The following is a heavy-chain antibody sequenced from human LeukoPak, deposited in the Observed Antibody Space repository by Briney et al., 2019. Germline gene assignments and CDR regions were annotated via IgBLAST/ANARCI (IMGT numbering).Heavy chain of an antibody. CDR3: ARLHQYYYGSGAIRDAFDI. J-gene: IGHJ3*02. CDR2: INHSGST. V-gene: IGHV4-34*01. CDR1: GGSFSGYY. D-gene: IGHD3-10*01. Sequence: PSETLSLTCAVYGGSFSGYYWSWIRQPPGKGLEWIGEINHSGSTNYNPSLKSRVTISVDTSKNQFSLKLSSVTAADTAVHYCARLHQYYYGSGAIRDAFDIWGQGTMVTVSS.